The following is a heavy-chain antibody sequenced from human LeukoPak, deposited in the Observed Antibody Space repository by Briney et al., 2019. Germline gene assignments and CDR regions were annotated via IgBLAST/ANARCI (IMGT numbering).Heavy chain of an antibody. D-gene: IGHD1-1*01. CDR1: GGSFSGYY. CDR3: ARTTWTWNYFDY. CDR2: INHSGST. V-gene: IGHV4-34*01. J-gene: IGHJ4*02. Sequence: SETLSLTCAVYGGSFSGYYWSWIRQPPGKGLDWIGEINHSGSTNYNPSPKSRVTISVDTSKNQFSLKLSSVTAADTAVYYCARTTWTWNYFDYWGQGTLVTVSS.